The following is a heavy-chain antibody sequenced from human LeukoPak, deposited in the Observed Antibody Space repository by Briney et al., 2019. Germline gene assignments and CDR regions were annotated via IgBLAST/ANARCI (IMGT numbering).Heavy chain of an antibody. CDR3: ARFEVLAAGIDY. V-gene: IGHV3-66*01. CDR1: GFTVSSNY. J-gene: IGHJ4*02. D-gene: IGHD2-15*01. Sequence: GGSLRLSCAASGFTVSSNYMSWVRQAPGKGLEWVSVIYSGGSTYYADSVKGRFTISRDNSKNTLYLQMNSLRAEDTAVYYCARFEVLAAGIDYWGQGTLVTVSS. CDR2: IYSGGST.